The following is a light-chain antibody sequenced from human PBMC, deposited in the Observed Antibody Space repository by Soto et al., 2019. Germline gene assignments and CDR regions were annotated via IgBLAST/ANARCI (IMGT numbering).Light chain of an antibody. CDR3: QQYGSSWT. CDR2: GAS. V-gene: IGKV3-15*01. Sequence: EIVMTQSPATLSVSLGERATLSCTASQSVSSNLAWYQYKPGQAPRLLIYGASIRATGIPARFSGSGSGTDFTLTISRLEPEDFAVYYCQQYGSSWTFGQGTKVDIK. CDR1: QSVSSN. J-gene: IGKJ1*01.